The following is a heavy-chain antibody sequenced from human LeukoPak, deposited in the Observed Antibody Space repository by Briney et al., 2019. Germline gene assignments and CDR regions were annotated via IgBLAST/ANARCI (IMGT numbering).Heavy chain of an antibody. CDR1: GFTFSSYA. V-gene: IGHV3-30-3*01. CDR3: ARDSRRVYYYGMDV. Sequence: PGGSLRLSCAASGFTFSSYAMHWVRQAPGKGLEWVAVISYDGSNKYYADSVKGRFTISRDNSKNTLYLQMNSLRAEDTAVYYCARDSRRVYYYGMDVWGQGTTVTVSS. J-gene: IGHJ6*02. CDR2: ISYDGSNK.